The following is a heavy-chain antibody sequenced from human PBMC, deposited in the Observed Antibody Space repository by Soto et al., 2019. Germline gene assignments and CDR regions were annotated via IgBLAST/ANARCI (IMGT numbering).Heavy chain of an antibody. D-gene: IGHD3-10*01. V-gene: IGHV1-69*02. J-gene: IGHJ6*02. Sequence: QVQLVQSGAEVKKPGSSVKVSCKASGGTFSSYTISWVRQAPGQGLEWMGRIIPILGIANYAQKFQGRVTITAXXSXSXXYMELSSLRSEDTAVYYCGLGVVRGAIPPFCGWDVWGQGTTVTVSS. CDR1: GGTFSSYT. CDR3: GLGVVRGAIPPFCGWDV. CDR2: IIPILGIA.